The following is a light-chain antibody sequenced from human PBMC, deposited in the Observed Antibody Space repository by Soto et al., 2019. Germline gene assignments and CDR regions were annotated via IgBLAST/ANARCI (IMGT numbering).Light chain of an antibody. V-gene: IGLV2-14*01. CDR2: RVN. Sequence: QSALTQPASVSGSPGQSITISCTGVSSDVGNYNYVSWYQHHPGKAPKLMIFRVNNRPSGVSSRFSGSKSGNTASLTISGLQAEDEADYYCSSYSRSDSLYVFGTGTKVTVL. CDR1: SSDVGNYNY. J-gene: IGLJ1*01. CDR3: SSYSRSDSLYV.